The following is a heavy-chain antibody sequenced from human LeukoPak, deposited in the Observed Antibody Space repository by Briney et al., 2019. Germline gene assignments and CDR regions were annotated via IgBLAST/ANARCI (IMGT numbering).Heavy chain of an antibody. CDR2: ISSSSSYI. J-gene: IGHJ5*02. CDR1: GFTFSRYS. D-gene: IGHD2-2*01. CDR3: ARGGYCSSTSCPPVGWFDP. V-gene: IGHV3-21*01. Sequence: GGSLRLSCAASGFTFSRYSMNWVRQAPGKGLEWVSSISSSSSYIYYADSLKGRFTISRDNAKNSLYLQMNSLRAEDTAVSYCARGGYCSSTSCPPVGWFDPWGQGTLVTVSS.